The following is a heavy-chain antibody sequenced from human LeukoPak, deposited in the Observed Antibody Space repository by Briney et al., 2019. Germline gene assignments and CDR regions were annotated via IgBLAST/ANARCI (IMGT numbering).Heavy chain of an antibody. D-gene: IGHD4-17*01. Sequence: GGSLRLSCAASGFTFSSYNMNWVRQAPGKGLEWVSSISSSSYINYADSVKGRFTISRDNAKNSLYLQMNSLRAEDTAVYYCARDPRGVTTDSGVDYWGQGTLVTVSS. CDR2: ISSSSYI. CDR3: ARDPRGVTTDSGVDY. V-gene: IGHV3-21*01. J-gene: IGHJ4*02. CDR1: GFTFSSYN.